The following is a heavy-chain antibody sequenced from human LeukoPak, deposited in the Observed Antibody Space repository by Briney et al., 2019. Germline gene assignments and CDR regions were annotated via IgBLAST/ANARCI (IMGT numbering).Heavy chain of an antibody. CDR1: GFTFSSYS. CDR2: ISSSSSYI. CDR3: AREYDSSGYYYSYYYYGMDV. Sequence: GGSLRLSCAASGFTFSSYSMNWGRQAPGKGLEWVSSISSSSSYIYYADSVKGRFTISRDNAKNSLYLQMNSLRAEDTAVYYCAREYDSSGYYYSYYYYGMDVWGQGTTVTVSS. V-gene: IGHV3-21*01. D-gene: IGHD3-22*01. J-gene: IGHJ6*02.